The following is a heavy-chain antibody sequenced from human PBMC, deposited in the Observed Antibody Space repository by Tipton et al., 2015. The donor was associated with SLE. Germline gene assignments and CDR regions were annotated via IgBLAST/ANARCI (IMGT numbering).Heavy chain of an antibody. D-gene: IGHD3-3*01. CDR2: ISSSGSTI. J-gene: IGHJ5*02. CDR3: ARGYDFWSGKRWFDP. CDR1: GFTFSNYW. V-gene: IGHV3-48*03. Sequence: GSLRLSCAVSGFTFSNYWMNWVRQAPGKGLEWVSYISSSGSTIYYADSVKGRFTISRDNAKNSLYLQMNSLRAEDTAVYYCARGYDFWSGKRWFDPWGQGTLVTVSS.